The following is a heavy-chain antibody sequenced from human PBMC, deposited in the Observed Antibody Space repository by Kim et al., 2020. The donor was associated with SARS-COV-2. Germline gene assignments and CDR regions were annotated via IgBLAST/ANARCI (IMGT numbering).Heavy chain of an antibody. V-gene: IGHV3-11*06. Sequence: GRFTISRDNAKNSLCLQMNSLRAEDTALYYCARDPYYFDSSGYYFGAFDIWGQGTMVTVSS. CDR3: ARDPYYFDSSGYYFGAFDI. J-gene: IGHJ3*02. D-gene: IGHD3-22*01.